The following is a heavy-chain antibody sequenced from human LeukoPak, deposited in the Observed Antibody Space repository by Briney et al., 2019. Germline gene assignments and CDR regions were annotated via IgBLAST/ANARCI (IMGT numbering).Heavy chain of an antibody. V-gene: IGHV4-38-2*02. D-gene: IGHD1-26*01. J-gene: IGHJ5*02. CDR2: IYHSGST. Sequence: PSETLSLTCTVSGYSISSGYYWGWIRQPPGKGLEWIGSIYHSGSTYYNPSLKSRVTISVDTSKNQFSLKLSSVTAADTAVYYCAREQDGWSGSYLYWFDPWGQGTLVTVSS. CDR1: GYSISSGYY. CDR3: AREQDGWSGSYLYWFDP.